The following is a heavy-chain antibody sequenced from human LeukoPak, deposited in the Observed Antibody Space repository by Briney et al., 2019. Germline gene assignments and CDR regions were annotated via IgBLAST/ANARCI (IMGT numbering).Heavy chain of an antibody. V-gene: IGHV3-7*01. CDR3: AKDRTGTLDY. J-gene: IGHJ4*02. CDR1: GFTFSSYW. CDR2: IKQDGSEK. Sequence: GGSLRLSCAASGFTFSSYWMGWVRQAPGKGLEWVANIKQDGSEKYYADSVKGRFTISRDNSKNTLYLQMNSLRAEDTAVYYCAKDRTGTLDYWGQGTLVTVSS.